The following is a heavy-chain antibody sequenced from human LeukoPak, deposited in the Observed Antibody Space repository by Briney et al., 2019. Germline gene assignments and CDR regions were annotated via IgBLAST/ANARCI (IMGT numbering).Heavy chain of an antibody. CDR1: GFTFSSYA. Sequence: GGSLRLSRAASGFTFSSYAMSWVRQAPGKGLEWVSAISGSGGSTYYADSVKGRFTISRDNSKNTLYLQMNSLRAEDTAVYYCAKYRHCSSTSCYPLLDYWGQGTLVTVSS. CDR2: ISGSGGST. J-gene: IGHJ4*02. D-gene: IGHD2-2*01. CDR3: AKYRHCSSTSCYPLLDY. V-gene: IGHV3-23*01.